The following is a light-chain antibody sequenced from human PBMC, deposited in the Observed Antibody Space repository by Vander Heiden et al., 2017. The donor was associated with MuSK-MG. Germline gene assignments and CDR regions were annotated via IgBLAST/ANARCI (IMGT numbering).Light chain of an antibody. Sequence: EIVITHSPATLSVSPGERATLSCRASQSLSSNLAWYQQKPGQAPRLLIYGASTRATGIPARFSGSGSGTEFTLTISSLQSEDFAVYYCQQYNNWPSLTFGGGTKVEIK. CDR2: GAS. V-gene: IGKV3-15*01. CDR1: QSLSSN. J-gene: IGKJ4*01. CDR3: QQYNNWPSLT.